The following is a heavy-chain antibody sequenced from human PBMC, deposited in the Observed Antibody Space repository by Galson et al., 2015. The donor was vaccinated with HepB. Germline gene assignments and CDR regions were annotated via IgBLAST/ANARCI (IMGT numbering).Heavy chain of an antibody. D-gene: IGHD2-2*01. Sequence: SLRLSCAASGFTFSSYSMNWVRQAPGKGLEWVSCISSSSSYIYYADSVRGRFTISRDNAKNSLYLQMNSLRAEDTAVYYCARDPVVPAAIGRSYGMDVWGQGTTVTVSS. CDR1: GFTFSSYS. CDR3: ARDPVVPAAIGRSYGMDV. J-gene: IGHJ6*02. V-gene: IGHV3-21*01. CDR2: ISSSSSYI.